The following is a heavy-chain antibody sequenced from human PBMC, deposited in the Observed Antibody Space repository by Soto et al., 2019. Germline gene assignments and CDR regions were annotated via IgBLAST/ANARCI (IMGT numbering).Heavy chain of an antibody. D-gene: IGHD2-21*02. CDR2: FYYGETT. Sequence: QVHFQRSGPGLVKPSGTRSLTCPVAGASITDSFWRGSRRPPGKGLEWIGYFYYGETTNKKSSLNSRFTVSVDTSKSQFSLKVTSVTTADTAVYYCARGTYCGTDCYWTLDFWGQGKMVTVSS. CDR1: GASITDSF. CDR3: ARGTYCGTDCYWTLDF. V-gene: IGHV4-59*01. J-gene: IGHJ4*02.